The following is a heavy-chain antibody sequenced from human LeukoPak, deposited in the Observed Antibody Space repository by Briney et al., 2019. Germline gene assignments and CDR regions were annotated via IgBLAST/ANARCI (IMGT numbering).Heavy chain of an antibody. D-gene: IGHD2-8*01. J-gene: IGHJ4*02. CDR1: GFTFSNYW. V-gene: IGHV3-7*01. CDR3: ARGRMAH. CDR2: IKQDGSEK. Sequence: GGSLRLSCAASGFTFSNYWMNWVRQAPGKGLEWVANIKQDGSEKYYVDSVKGRFTISRDNAKNSLYLQMNSLRAEDTAVYYCARGRMAHWGQGTLVTVSS.